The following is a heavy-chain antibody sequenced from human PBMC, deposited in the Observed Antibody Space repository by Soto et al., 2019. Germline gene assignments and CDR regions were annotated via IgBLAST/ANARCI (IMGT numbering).Heavy chain of an antibody. CDR1: GGTFSSYA. J-gene: IGHJ6*02. V-gene: IGHV1-69*01. D-gene: IGHD6-6*01. CDR2: IIPIFGTA. Sequence: QVQLVQSGAEVKKPGSSVKVSCKASGGTFSSYAISWVRQAPGQGLEWMGGIIPIFGTANYAQKFQGRVTITADESTSTADMELSSLRSEDTAVYYCAREGSSSGRVYYYGMDVWGQGTTVTVSS. CDR3: AREGSSSGRVYYYGMDV.